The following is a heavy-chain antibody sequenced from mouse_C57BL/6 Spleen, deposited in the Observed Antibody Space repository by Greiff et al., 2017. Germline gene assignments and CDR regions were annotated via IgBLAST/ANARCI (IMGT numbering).Heavy chain of an antibody. CDR1: GYAFSSSW. J-gene: IGHJ1*03. D-gene: IGHD1-1*01. V-gene: IGHV1-82*01. CDR3: ARWGYYGRSYWYFDV. Sequence: QVQLQQSGPELVKPGASVKISCKASGYAFSSSWMNWVKQRPGKGLEWIGRIYPGDGDTNYNGKFKGKATLTADKSSSTAYMQLSSLTSEDSAVYFCARWGYYGRSYWYFDVWGTGTTVTVSS. CDR2: IYPGDGDT.